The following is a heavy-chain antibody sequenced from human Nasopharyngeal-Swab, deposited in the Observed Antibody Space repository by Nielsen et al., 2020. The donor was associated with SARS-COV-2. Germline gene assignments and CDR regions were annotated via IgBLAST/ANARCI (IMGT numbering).Heavy chain of an antibody. CDR2: ISSSSSYI. D-gene: IGHD3-10*01. J-gene: IGHJ6*03. CDR1: GFTFSSYS. Sequence: GESLKISCAASGFTFSSYSMNWVRQAPGKGLEWVSSISSSSSYIYYADSVKGRFTISRDNAKNSLYLQMNSLRAEDTAVYYCARVYLRMYYYYMDVWGKGTTVTVSS. V-gene: IGHV3-21*01. CDR3: ARVYLRMYYYYMDV.